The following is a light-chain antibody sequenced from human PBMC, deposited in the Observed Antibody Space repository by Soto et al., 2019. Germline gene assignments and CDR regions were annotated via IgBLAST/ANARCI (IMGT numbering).Light chain of an antibody. Sequence: DIQMTQSPSSLSASVGDRVTITCRASQSISSYLNWYQQKPGKAPKLRIYAASSLQSGVPSRFSGSGSGTDFTLTISSLQPEEFATYYCQQSYSFWRFGQGTKVEIK. V-gene: IGKV1-39*01. J-gene: IGKJ1*01. CDR3: QQSYSFWR. CDR2: AAS. CDR1: QSISSY.